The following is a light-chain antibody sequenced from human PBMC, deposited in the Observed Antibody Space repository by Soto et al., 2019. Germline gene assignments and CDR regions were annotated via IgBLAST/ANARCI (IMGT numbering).Light chain of an antibody. Sequence: EIVLTQSPGTLSLSPGETATISCRASQSINNNFLAWHQQRPGQAPRLLIFRASNRASGIPDRFRGSGSGTDFTLTITRLEPEDFAVYYCQQYTNAPRTFGQGTKVDIK. V-gene: IGKV3-20*01. CDR3: QQYTNAPRT. CDR2: RAS. CDR1: QSINNNF. J-gene: IGKJ1*01.